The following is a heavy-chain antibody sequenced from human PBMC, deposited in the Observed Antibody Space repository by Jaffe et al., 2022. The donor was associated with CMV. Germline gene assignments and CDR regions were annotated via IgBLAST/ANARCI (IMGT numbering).Heavy chain of an antibody. J-gene: IGHJ4*02. V-gene: IGHV3-15*01. CDR3: TYMRYNWNYVNY. CDR2: IKSKTDGGTT. Sequence: EVQLVESGGGLVKPGGSLRLSCAASGFTFSNAWMSWVRQAPGKGLEWVGRIKSKTDGGTTDYAAPVKGRFTISRDDSKNTLYLQMNSLKTEDTAVYYCTYMRYNWNYVNYWGQGTLVTVSS. CDR1: GFTFSNAW. D-gene: IGHD1-20*01.